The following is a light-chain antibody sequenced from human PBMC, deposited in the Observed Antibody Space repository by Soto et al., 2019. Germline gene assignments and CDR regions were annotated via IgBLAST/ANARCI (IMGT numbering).Light chain of an antibody. CDR3: CTDAGSSTFYV. J-gene: IGLJ1*01. CDR2: EVS. CDR1: SSDVGSYNL. V-gene: IGLV2-23*02. Sequence: QSALTQPDSGSESSEQSITISCTGTSSDVGSYNLVSWYHQQPGKAPILMFYEVSKRPSGVSNRFSGSTSGNTASLAISGVQDEDEADYYCCTDAGSSTFYVFGAETKLTVL.